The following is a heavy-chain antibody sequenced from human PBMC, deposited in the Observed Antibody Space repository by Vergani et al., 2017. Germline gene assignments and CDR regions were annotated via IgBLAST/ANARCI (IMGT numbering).Heavy chain of an antibody. CDR2: IYYSGST. V-gene: IGHV4-39*07. D-gene: IGHD6-19*01. CDR1: GGSISSSSYY. Sequence: QLQLQESGPGLVKPSETLSLTCTVSGGSISSSSYYWGWIRQPPGKGLEWIGSIYYSGSTYYNPSLKSRVTISVDTSKNQFSLKLSSVTAADTAVYYCAREPQWLVSYYGMDVWGQGTTVTVSS. CDR3: AREPQWLVSYYGMDV. J-gene: IGHJ6*02.